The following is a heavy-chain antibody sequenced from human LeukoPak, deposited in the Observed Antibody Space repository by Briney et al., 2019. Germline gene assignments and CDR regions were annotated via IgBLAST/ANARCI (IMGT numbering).Heavy chain of an antibody. V-gene: IGHV5-51*01. Sequence: GESLKISCKGSGYSFTSYWIGWVRQMPGKGLEWMGIIYPGDSDTRYSPSFQGQVTISADKSISTAYLQWSSLKASDTAMYYCARPSAFDYGDNHVDYWGQGTLVTVSS. J-gene: IGHJ4*02. CDR1: GYSFTSYW. CDR3: ARPSAFDYGDNHVDY. CDR2: IYPGDSDT. D-gene: IGHD4-17*01.